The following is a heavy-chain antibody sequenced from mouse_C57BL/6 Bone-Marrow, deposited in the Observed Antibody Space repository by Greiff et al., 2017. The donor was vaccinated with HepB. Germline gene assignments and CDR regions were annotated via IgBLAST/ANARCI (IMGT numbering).Heavy chain of an antibody. Sequence: EVQLQESGAELVRPGASVKLSCTASGFNIKDYYMHWVKQRPEQGLEWIGWIDPENGDTEYASKFQGKATITADTSSNTAYLQLSSLTSEDTAVYYCTTSNWGFAYWGQGTLVTVSA. J-gene: IGHJ3*01. CDR3: TTSNWGFAY. V-gene: IGHV14-4*01. D-gene: IGHD4-1*01. CDR1: GFNIKDYY. CDR2: IDPENGDT.